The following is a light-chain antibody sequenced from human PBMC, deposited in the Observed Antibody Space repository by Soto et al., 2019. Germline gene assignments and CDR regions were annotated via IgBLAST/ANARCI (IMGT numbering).Light chain of an antibody. CDR1: SSDVGGYNF. CDR3: SSYTGGNTFV. V-gene: IGLV2-14*01. J-gene: IGLJ1*01. Sequence: QSALTQPASVSGSPGQSITISCTGTSSDVGGYNFVSWYQQHPGKAPKLMIHNVSNRPSGVSSRFSGSKSANTASLTIPGLQAEDEGDYYCSSYTGGNTFVFGTGTKLTVL. CDR2: NVS.